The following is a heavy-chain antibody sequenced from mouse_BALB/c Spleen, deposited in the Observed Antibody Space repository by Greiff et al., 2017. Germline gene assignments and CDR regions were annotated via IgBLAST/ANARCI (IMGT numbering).Heavy chain of an antibody. CDR2: INPYYGST. J-gene: IGHJ2*01. CDR3: ARWEELSVVPFDY. V-gene: IGHV1-39*01. CDR1: GYSFTDYI. D-gene: IGHD1-1*01. Sequence: VQLQQTGPELVKPGASVKISCKASGYSFTDYIMLWVKQSHGKSLEWIGNINPYYGSTSYNLKFKGKATLTVDKSSSTAYMQLNSLTSEDSAVYYCARWEELSVVPFDYWGQGTTLTVSS.